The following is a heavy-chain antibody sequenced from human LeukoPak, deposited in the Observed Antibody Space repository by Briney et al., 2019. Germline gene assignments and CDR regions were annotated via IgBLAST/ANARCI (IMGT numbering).Heavy chain of an antibody. Sequence: GGSLRLFCAASGFTFSSYAMSWVRQAPGRGLEWVSAISGSGGSTYYADSVKGRFTISRDNSKNTLYLQMNSLRAEDTAVYYCAKDLYYDFWSGSADYWGQGTLVTVSS. D-gene: IGHD3-3*01. V-gene: IGHV3-23*01. CDR3: AKDLYYDFWSGSADY. CDR2: ISGSGGST. J-gene: IGHJ4*02. CDR1: GFTFSSYA.